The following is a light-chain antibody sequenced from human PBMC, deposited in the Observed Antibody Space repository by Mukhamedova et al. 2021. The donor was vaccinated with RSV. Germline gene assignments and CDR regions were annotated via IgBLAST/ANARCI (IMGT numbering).Light chain of an antibody. V-gene: IGKV1-5*03. CDR3: QQYNRYPRT. CDR2: TAS. Sequence: WYQRRVHGRAPNLLIYTASSLERGVPSRFSGSGSGTEFTLTIPSLQPADFAIYYCQQYNRYPRTFAQGTKLEI. J-gene: IGKJ2*01.